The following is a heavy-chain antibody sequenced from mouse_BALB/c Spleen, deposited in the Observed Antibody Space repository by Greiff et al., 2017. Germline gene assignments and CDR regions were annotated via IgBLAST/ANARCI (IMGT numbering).Heavy chain of an antibody. CDR1: GFAFSSYD. V-gene: IGHV5-12-1*01. J-gene: IGHJ4*01. CDR3: ARRILQLRGGAMDD. Sequence: EVKLMESGGGLVKPGGSLKLSCAASGFAFSSYDMSWVRQTPEKRLEWVAYISSGGGSTYYPDTVKGRFTISRDNAKNTLYLQMSSLKSEDTAMYYCARRILQLRGGAMDDWGQGTSVTVSS. CDR2: ISSGGGST. D-gene: IGHD1-2*01.